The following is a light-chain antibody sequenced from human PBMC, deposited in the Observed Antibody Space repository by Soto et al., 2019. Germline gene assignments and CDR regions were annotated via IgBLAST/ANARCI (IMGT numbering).Light chain of an antibody. V-gene: IGKV3-20*01. CDR1: QSVSSSY. Sequence: ESVLTQSPGTLSLSPGEKATLSCRASQSVSSSYLAWYQQKPGQAPRLLIYGASSRATGIPDRFSVSGSGTDFTLTVSRLEPQDFAVYYCQQFSSSSWTFGQGTKVEIK. CDR3: QQFSSSSWT. J-gene: IGKJ1*01. CDR2: GAS.